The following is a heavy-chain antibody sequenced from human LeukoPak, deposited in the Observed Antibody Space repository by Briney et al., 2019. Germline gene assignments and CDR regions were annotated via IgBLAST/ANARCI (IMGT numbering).Heavy chain of an antibody. CDR3: ARENAYGSGSYFFDY. J-gene: IGHJ4*02. D-gene: IGHD3-10*01. Sequence: GGSLRLSCAASGFTFNNYAMNWVRQAPGKGLEWVSYISSSSSTIYYADSVKGRFTISRDNAKNSLYLQMNSLRDEDTAVYYCARENAYGSGSYFFDYWGQGTLVTVSS. V-gene: IGHV3-48*02. CDR1: GFTFNNYA. CDR2: ISSSSSTI.